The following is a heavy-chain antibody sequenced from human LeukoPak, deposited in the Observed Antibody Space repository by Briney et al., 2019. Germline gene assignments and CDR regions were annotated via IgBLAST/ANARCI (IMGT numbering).Heavy chain of an antibody. CDR2: IKPKTDGETT. CDR3: ITPLPYSAQ. CDR1: GFTFSSFA. V-gene: IGHV3-15*01. D-gene: IGHD2-21*01. J-gene: IGHJ4*02. Sequence: PGGSLRLSCAASGFTFSSFALSWVRQAPGKGLEWVGRIKPKTDGETTEYAAPVKDRFSISRDDSKSMMYLQMNSLKTEDTAVYYCITPLPYSAQGGQGTLVTVSS.